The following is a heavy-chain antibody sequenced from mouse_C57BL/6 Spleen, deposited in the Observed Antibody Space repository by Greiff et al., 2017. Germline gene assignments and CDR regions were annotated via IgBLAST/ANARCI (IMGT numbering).Heavy chain of an antibody. CDR1: GFNIKDYY. J-gene: IGHJ2*01. CDR3: ATGSSYYFDY. D-gene: IGHD1-1*01. CDR2: IEPEDGET. Sequence: VQLKESGAELVKPGASVKLSCTASGFNIKDYYMHWVKQRTEQGLEWIGRIEPEDGETKYAPKFQGKATITADTSSTTAYLQLRSLTSEDPAVYYCATGSSYYFDYWGQGTTLTVSS. V-gene: IGHV14-2*01.